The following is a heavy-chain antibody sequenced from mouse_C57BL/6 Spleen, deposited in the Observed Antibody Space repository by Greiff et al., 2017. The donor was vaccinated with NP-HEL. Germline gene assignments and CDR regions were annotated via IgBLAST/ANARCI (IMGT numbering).Heavy chain of an antibody. Sequence: EVNLVESGGGLVQSGRSLRLSCATSGFTFSDFYMEWVRQAPGKGLEWIAASRNKANDYTTEYSASVKGRFIVSRDTSQSILYLQMNALRAEDTAIYYCARDAHYYGSRYWYFDVWGTGTTVTVSS. CDR3: ARDAHYYGSRYWYFDV. V-gene: IGHV7-1*01. CDR2: SRNKANDYTT. D-gene: IGHD1-1*01. CDR1: GFTFSDFY. J-gene: IGHJ1*03.